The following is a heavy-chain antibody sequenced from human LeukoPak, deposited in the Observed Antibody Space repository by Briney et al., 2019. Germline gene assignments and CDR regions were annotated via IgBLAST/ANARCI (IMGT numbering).Heavy chain of an antibody. V-gene: IGHV4-31*03. CDR1: GGSISSGGYY. CDR3: ARGTDYGDYGFDY. CDR2: IYYSGST. J-gene: IGHJ4*02. D-gene: IGHD4-17*01. Sequence: SETLSLTCTVSGGSISSGGYYWSWIRQHPGKGLEWIGYIYYSGSTYYNPSLKSRVTISVDTSKNQFSLKLSSVTAADTAVYYCARGTDYGDYGFDYWGQGTLVTVSS.